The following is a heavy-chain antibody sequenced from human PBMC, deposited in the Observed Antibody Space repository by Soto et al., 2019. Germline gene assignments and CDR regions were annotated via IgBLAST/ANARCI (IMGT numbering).Heavy chain of an antibody. Sequence: QVQLQQWGAGLLKPSETLSLTCAVYGGSFSGYYWSWIRQPPGKGLEWIGEINHSGSTNYNPSLKSRVTISVDTSKNQFSLKLSSVTAADTAMYYCAREKGYDFPYYYYYYMDVWGKGTTVTVSS. CDR1: GGSFSGYY. CDR3: AREKGYDFPYYYYYYMDV. J-gene: IGHJ6*03. CDR2: INHSGST. V-gene: IGHV4-34*01. D-gene: IGHD3-3*01.